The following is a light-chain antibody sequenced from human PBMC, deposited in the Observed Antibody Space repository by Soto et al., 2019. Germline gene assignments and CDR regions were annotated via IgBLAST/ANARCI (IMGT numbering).Light chain of an antibody. Sequence: EIVLTQSPGTLSLSPGETASLSCRPSQSVSSSFLAWYQQKPGQAPRLLIYAASGRATGVPDRFSGSGSGTDFTLSISRLEPEDFAVYYCQQYDSSPLTFGGGTKV. J-gene: IGKJ4*01. CDR3: QQYDSSPLT. CDR2: AAS. CDR1: QSVSSSF. V-gene: IGKV3-20*01.